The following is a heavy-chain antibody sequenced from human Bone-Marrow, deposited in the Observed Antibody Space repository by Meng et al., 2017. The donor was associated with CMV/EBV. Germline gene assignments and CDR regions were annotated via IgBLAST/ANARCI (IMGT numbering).Heavy chain of an antibody. CDR3: ARGAYCTDTGCYTSIFDY. V-gene: IGHV3-48*04. J-gene: IGHJ4*02. CDR2: ISAGSSII. D-gene: IGHD2-2*02. CDR1: GFTFSTYS. Sequence: GGSLRLSCAASGFTFSTYSMNWVRQAPGKGLEWVSFISAGSSIIYYADSVKGRFTISRDNAKNSLYLQMSSLRAEDTAVYYCARGAYCTDTGCYTSIFDYWGQGALVTVAS.